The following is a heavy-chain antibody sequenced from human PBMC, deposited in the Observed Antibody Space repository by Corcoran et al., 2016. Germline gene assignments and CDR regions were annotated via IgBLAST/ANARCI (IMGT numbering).Heavy chain of an antibody. J-gene: IGHJ6*02. CDR2: IKQDGSDK. CDR1: GFIFSTYW. Sequence: EVQVVESGGGLVQPGGSLRLSCAASGFIFSTYWMSWVRQAPGKRLEWVANIKQDGSDKYYVDSVKGRFTISRYNAKNSLFLQMSSLRAEDTAVYYCLRQSCSNPYYYYAMDVWGQGTTVTVSS. CDR3: LRQSCSNPYYYYAMDV. V-gene: IGHV3-7*01. D-gene: IGHD3-10*02.